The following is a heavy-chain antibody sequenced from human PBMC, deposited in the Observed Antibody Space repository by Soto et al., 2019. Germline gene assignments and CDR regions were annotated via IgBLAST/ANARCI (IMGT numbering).Heavy chain of an antibody. Sequence: QVQLQESGPGLVKASETLSLTCPVSGGSVTTYWGWIRQPPGKGLEWIGYINYSGTTKYKSSLKSRVTVSVDTSKTQVSLNLISVTAADTAVYYCASSFCTDGVSCNWFDPWGQGILVIVSS. V-gene: IGHV4-59*02. CDR3: ASSFCTDGVSCNWFDP. CDR2: INYSGTT. D-gene: IGHD2-8*01. J-gene: IGHJ5*02. CDR1: GGSVTTY.